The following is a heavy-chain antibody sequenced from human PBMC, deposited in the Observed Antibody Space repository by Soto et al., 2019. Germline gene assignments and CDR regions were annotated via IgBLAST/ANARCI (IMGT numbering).Heavy chain of an antibody. D-gene: IGHD2-15*01. CDR3: ARGAIVAVPAALSSYHDYTNYRFDS. CDR1: GGSFSDFA. V-gene: IGHV1-69*01. Sequence: QVQLAQSGAEMTKPGSSVKVSCRASGGSFSDFAFSWVRQAPGQGLEWMGGIIPMFAATKYAQRLQDRVTCTADESTNTVYLALNSLTSEDTAIYYCARGAIVAVPAALSSYHDYTNYRFDSWGQGTLVTVSS. CDR2: IIPMFAAT. J-gene: IGHJ4*02.